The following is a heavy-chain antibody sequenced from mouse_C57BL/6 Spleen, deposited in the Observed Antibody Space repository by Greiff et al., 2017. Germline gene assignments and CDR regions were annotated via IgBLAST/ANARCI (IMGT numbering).Heavy chain of an antibody. J-gene: IGHJ2*02. CDR3: ARGDSNDY. Sequence: VQLQQPGAELVMPGASVKLSCKASGYTFTSYWMHWVKQRPGQGLEWIGEIDPSDSYTNYNQKFKGKSTLTVDKSSSTAYMQLSSLTSEDSAVYYCARGDSNDYWGQGTSLTVSS. D-gene: IGHD2-5*01. CDR2: IDPSDSYT. CDR1: GYTFTSYW. V-gene: IGHV1-69*01.